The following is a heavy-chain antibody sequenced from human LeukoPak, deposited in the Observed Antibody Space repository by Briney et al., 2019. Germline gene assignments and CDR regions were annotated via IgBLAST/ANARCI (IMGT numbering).Heavy chain of an antibody. CDR3: ARRPYCSGGSCYSAYYFDY. V-gene: IGHV4-38-2*01. J-gene: IGHJ4*02. Sequence: SETLSLTCAVSGYSISSAYNWDSIRQPPGNGLEWIGSIYHSGSTYYNPSLKSRVTISVDTSKNQFSLKLYFVTAADTAVYYCARRPYCSGGSCYSAYYFDYWGQGTLVTVSS. CDR1: GYSISSAYN. CDR2: IYHSGST. D-gene: IGHD2-15*01.